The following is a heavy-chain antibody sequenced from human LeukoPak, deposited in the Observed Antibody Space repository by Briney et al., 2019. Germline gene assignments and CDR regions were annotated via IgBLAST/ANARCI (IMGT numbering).Heavy chain of an antibody. CDR1: GGSMNNYY. J-gene: IGHJ4*02. Sequence: PSETLSLTCTVSGGSMNNYYWSWIRQPPGKGMEYIGSIDYRGSTKYNPSLKSRVTISVDTAKNQFSLKLSSVTAADTAMYYCASLSYDILTGYYKGLDYWGQGALVTVSS. D-gene: IGHD3-9*01. CDR2: IDYRGST. V-gene: IGHV4-59*12. CDR3: ASLSYDILTGYYKGLDY.